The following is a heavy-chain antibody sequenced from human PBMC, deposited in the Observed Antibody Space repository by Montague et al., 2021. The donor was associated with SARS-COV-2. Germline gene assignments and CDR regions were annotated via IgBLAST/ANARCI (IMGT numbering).Heavy chain of an antibody. J-gene: IGHJ4*02. CDR1: GGSISSGSYY. V-gene: IGHV4-61*02. Sequence: TLSLTCTVSGGSISSGSYYWSWMRQGAGKGLEWNVRHCTSGNTDYSFSIKSRVTISVDTSKNQLSLNLTSVTAADTSCYYCARAPIGSWAHLDNWGQGSLVTVSS. CDR3: ARAPIGSWAHLDN. D-gene: IGHD2-15*01. CDR2: HCTSGNT.